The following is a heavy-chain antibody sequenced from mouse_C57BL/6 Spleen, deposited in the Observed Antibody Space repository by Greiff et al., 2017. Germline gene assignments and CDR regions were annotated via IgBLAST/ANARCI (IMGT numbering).Heavy chain of an antibody. J-gene: IGHJ1*03. V-gene: IGHV1-80*01. CDR3: ARSGYSDV. CDR2: IYPGDGDT. Sequence: QVQLKESGAELVKPGASVKISCKASGYAFSSYWMTWVKQRPGKGLEWIGQIYPGDGDTNYNGKFKGKATLTADKSSSTAYMQLSSLTSEDSAVYFCARSGYSDVWGTGTTVTVSS. CDR1: GYAFSSYW. D-gene: IGHD3-1*01.